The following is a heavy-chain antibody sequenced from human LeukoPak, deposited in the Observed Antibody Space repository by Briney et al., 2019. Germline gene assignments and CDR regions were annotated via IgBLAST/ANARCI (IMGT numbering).Heavy chain of an antibody. CDR2: ISGSGSGGST. J-gene: IGHJ4*02. Sequence: GGSLRLSCAASGFTFSSSAMSWVRQAPGKGLEWVSSISGSGSGGSTYYADSVKGRFTISRDNSKNTLYLQMNSLIAEDTAVYYCARALGYSSSRFDYWGQGTLVTVSS. D-gene: IGHD6-13*01. V-gene: IGHV3-23*01. CDR3: ARALGYSSSRFDY. CDR1: GFTFSSSA.